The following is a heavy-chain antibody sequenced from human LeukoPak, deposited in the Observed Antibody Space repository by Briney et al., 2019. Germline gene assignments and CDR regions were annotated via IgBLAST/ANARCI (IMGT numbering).Heavy chain of an antibody. V-gene: IGHV4-34*01. CDR2: TNHSGST. CDR3: ARAPPNRTYFRP. CDR1: GGSYSGYY. D-gene: IGHD3-10*02. J-gene: IGHJ5*02. Sequence: PSETLSLTCAVYGGSYSGYYWSWIRQPPGKGLEWIGETNHSGSTNYNPSLKSRVTISVDTSKNQFSLKLSSVTAADTAVYYCARAPPNRTYFRPWGQGTLVTVSS.